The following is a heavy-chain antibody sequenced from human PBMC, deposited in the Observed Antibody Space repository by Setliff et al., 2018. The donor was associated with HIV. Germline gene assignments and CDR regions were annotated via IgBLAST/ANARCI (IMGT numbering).Heavy chain of an antibody. CDR3: ARDGDGYNPGGGTFDH. J-gene: IGHJ4*02. D-gene: IGHD1-1*01. CDR1: GGSISSYY. CDR2: IYYSGST. V-gene: IGHV4-59*01. Sequence: PSETLSLTCSVSGGSISSYYWSWIRQPPGKGLEWIGYIYYSGSTNYNPSLKSRVTISVDTSKNQFSLKLSSVTAADTAVYYCARDGDGYNPGGGTFDHWGQGTLVTVSS.